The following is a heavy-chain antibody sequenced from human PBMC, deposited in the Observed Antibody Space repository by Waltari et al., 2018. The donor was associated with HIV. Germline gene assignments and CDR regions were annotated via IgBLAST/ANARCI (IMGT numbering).Heavy chain of an antibody. CDR1: GFTFRSYW. D-gene: IGHD3-10*01. V-gene: IGHV3-74*01. CDR3: ARREATVVRGVYYYGMDV. Sequence: EVQLVESGGGLVQPGGSLRLSCAASGFTFRSYWMTWVRQAPGKGLVWVSRIHSDGSSTSYADFVKGRFTISRDNAKNTLYLEMNSLRAEDTAVYYCARREATVVRGVYYYGMDVWGQGTTVTVSS. CDR2: IHSDGSST. J-gene: IGHJ6*02.